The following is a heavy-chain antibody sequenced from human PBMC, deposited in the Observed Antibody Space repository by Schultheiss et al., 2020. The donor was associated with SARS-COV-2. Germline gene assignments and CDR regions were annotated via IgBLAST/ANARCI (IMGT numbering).Heavy chain of an antibody. CDR3: ARDRGIAPANWFDP. J-gene: IGHJ5*02. V-gene: IGHV3-30*07. CDR2: ISYDGSNK. Sequence: GESLKISCAASGFTFSSYAMHWVRQAPGKGLEWVAVISYDGSNKYYADSVKGRFTISRDNSKNTLYLQMNSLRAEDTAVYYCARDRGIAPANWFDPWGQGTLVTVSS. CDR1: GFTFSSYA. D-gene: IGHD6-25*01.